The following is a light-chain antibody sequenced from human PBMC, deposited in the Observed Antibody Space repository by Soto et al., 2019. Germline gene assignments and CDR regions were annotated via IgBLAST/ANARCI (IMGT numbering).Light chain of an antibody. J-gene: IGKJ5*01. Sequence: RLTTDKRGVCAEGRATGWCRVIQSFSSSYLAWYQQKPGQAPRLLIYGASSRATGIPDRFSVSGSGTDFTLTISRLEPEDFAVYYCQQYGSSPSITIRQGTRLEIK. V-gene: IGKV3-20*01. CDR2: GAS. CDR3: QQYGSSPSIT. CDR1: QSFSSSY.